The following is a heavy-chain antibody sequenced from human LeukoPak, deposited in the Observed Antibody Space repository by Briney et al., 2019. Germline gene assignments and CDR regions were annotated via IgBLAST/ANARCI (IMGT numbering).Heavy chain of an antibody. CDR2: ISNSGSTV. J-gene: IGHJ6*02. CDR1: GFTFSDYY. CDR3: ALGTINKDFYFGMDV. Sequence: GGSLRLSCAASGFTFSDYYMTWLRQAPGKGLEWLSYISNSGSTVFYADSVKGRFTVSRDNGKRSLYLQIESLRDDDTAVYHCALGTINKDFYFGMDVWGQGTTVTVSS. V-gene: IGHV3-11*01. D-gene: IGHD2-8*01.